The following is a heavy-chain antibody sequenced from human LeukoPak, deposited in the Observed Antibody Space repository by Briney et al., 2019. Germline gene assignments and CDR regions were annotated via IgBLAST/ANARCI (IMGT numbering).Heavy chain of an antibody. D-gene: IGHD1-1*01. CDR3: ARGPKYDPAYYYMDV. J-gene: IGHJ6*03. V-gene: IGHV4-34*01. Sequence: PSETLSLTCAVYGGSFSGYYWSWIRQPPGKGLEWIGEINHSGSTNYNPSLKSRVTISVDTSKNQFSLKLSSVTAADTAVYYCARGPKYDPAYYYMDVLGKGNTVTGSS. CDR2: INHSGST. CDR1: GGSFSGYY.